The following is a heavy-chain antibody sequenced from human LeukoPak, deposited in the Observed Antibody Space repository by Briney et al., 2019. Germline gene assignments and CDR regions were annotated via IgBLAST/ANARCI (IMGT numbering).Heavy chain of an antibody. D-gene: IGHD6-19*01. CDR3: AKDLGSSGWYINY. V-gene: IGHV3-23*01. Sequence: GGSLRLSCAASGFTFSSYAMNWVRQAPGKGLEWVSGLSGNGGITYYADSVKGRFTISRDNSKNTLYLQMNSLRAEDTAVYYCAKDLGSSGWYINYWGQGTLVTVSS. J-gene: IGHJ4*02. CDR2: LSGNGGIT. CDR1: GFTFSSYA.